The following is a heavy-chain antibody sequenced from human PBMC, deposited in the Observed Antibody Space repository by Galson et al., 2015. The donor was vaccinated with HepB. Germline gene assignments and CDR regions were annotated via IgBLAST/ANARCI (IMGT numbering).Heavy chain of an antibody. V-gene: IGHV4-59*08. D-gene: IGHD3-3*01. CDR1: GGSISSYY. Sequence: SETLSLTCTVSGGSISSYYWSWIRQPPGKGLEWIGYIYYSGSTNYNPSLKSRVTISVDTSKNQFSLKLSSVTAADTAVYYCARNLASRYYDFWSGYSPGPDGMDVWGQGTTVTVSS. J-gene: IGHJ6*02. CDR3: ARNLASRYYDFWSGYSPGPDGMDV. CDR2: IYYSGST.